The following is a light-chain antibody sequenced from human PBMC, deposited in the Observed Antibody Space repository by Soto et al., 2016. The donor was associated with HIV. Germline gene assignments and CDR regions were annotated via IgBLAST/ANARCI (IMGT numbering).Light chain of an antibody. CDR1: QDINNY. J-gene: IGKJ3*01. Sequence: DIQMTQSPSSLSASVGDRVTITCQASQDINNYINWYQQKPGKAPKLLTYDASNLKTRVPSRFSGSGSGTEFTFTISNLQPEDIGTYYCQQYDDLPSFTFGPGTKVD. CDR3: QQYDDLPSFT. CDR2: DAS. V-gene: IGKV1-33*01.